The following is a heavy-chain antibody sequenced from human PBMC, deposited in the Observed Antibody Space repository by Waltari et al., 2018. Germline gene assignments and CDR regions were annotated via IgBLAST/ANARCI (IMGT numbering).Heavy chain of an antibody. D-gene: IGHD3-10*01. Sequence: QLQLQESGPGLVKPSETLSLTCSVSGGAISISTFQWGWIRQPPGKGMEWIGNIYNSGTTYPSHHNTARQGGVALAVETSKTQISLKVRSGTAADTAVYFWARRREGSGIHWSYNWFDPWGPGTLVTVSA. CDR2: IYNSGTT. J-gene: IGHJ5*02. V-gene: IGHV4-39*01. CDR1: GGAISISTFQ. CDR3: ARRREGSGIHWSYNWFDP.